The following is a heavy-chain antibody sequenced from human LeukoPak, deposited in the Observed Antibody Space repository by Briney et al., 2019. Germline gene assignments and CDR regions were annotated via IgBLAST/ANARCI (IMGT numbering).Heavy chain of an antibody. V-gene: IGHV4-61*05. D-gene: IGHD3-3*01. CDR2: IYYSGST. CDR3: ARLFFGQQGWFDP. Sequence: PSETLSLTCTVSGGSISSSSYYWGWIRQPPGKGLEWIGYIYYSGSTNYNPSLKSRVTISVDTSKNQFSLKLSSVTAADTAVYYCARLFFGQQGWFDPWGQGTLVTVSS. CDR1: GGSISSSSYY. J-gene: IGHJ5*02.